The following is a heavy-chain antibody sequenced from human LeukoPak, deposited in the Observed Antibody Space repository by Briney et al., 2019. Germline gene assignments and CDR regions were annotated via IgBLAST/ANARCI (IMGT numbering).Heavy chain of an antibody. CDR2: INTNTGNP. Sequence: GASVKVSCKASGYTFTSYAMNWVRQAPGQGLEWMGWINTNTGNPTYAQGFTGRFVFSLDTSVSTAYLQISSLKAEDTAVYYCARVGLNYDWATINGFYMDVWGKGTTVTVSS. CDR3: ARVGLNYDWATINGFYMDV. V-gene: IGHV7-4-1*02. CDR1: GYTFTSYA. J-gene: IGHJ6*03. D-gene: IGHD3-16*01.